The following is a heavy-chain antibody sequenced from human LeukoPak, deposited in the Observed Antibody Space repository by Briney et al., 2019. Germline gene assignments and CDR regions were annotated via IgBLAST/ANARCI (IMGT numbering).Heavy chain of an antibody. CDR2: INPNSGGT. D-gene: IGHD6-13*01. CDR3: ARGVSPYYFDY. J-gene: IGHJ4*02. V-gene: IGHV1-2*04. Sequence: ASVTVSCKASGYTFTGYYMHWVRQAPGQGLEWMGWINPNSGGTNYAQKFQGWVTMTRDTPISTAYMELSRLRSDDTAVYYCARGVSPYYFDYWGQGTLVTISA. CDR1: GYTFTGYY.